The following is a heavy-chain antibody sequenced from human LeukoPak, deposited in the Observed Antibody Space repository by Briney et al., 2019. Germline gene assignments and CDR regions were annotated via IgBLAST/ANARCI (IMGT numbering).Heavy chain of an antibody. Sequence: GGSLRLSCAASGFTFSSYTMHWIRQAPGKGLEWVSSISGSNSYTFYADSVKGRFTVSRDNAKDSLYLQMNSLRAEDTAVYYCARALTTLTYEGYWGQGTLVTVAS. CDR1: GFTFSSYT. J-gene: IGHJ4*02. V-gene: IGHV3-21*01. D-gene: IGHD1-1*01. CDR2: ISGSNSYT. CDR3: ARALTTLTYEGY.